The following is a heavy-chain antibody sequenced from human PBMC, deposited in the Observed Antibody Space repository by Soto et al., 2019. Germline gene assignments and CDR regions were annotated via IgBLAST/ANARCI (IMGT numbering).Heavy chain of an antibody. CDR2: ISSSSSTI. V-gene: IGHV3-48*01. J-gene: IGHJ6*03. D-gene: IGHD2-2*01. CDR3: ARGGYCSSTSCYAAPYYYYYYMDV. CDR1: GFTLSSYS. Sequence: GGSLRLSCAASGFTLSSYSMNWVRQAPGKGLEWVSYISSSSSTIYYADSVKGRFTISRDNAKNSLYLQMNSLRAEDTAVYYCARGGYCSSTSCYAAPYYYYYYMDVWGKGTTVTVSS.